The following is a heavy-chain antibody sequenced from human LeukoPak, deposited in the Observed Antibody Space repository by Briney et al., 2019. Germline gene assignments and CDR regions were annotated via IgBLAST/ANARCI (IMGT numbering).Heavy chain of an antibody. CDR1: GGSISSSSYY. CDR2: IYYSGST. CDR3: ARDSQGYCSGGSCYSSYWGDAFDI. Sequence: SETLSLTCTVSGGSISSSSYYWGWIRQPPGKGLGWIGSIYYSGSTYYNPSLKSRVTISVDTSKNQFSLKLSSVTAADTAVYYCARDSQGYCSGGSCYSSYWGDAFDIWGQGTMVTVSS. D-gene: IGHD2-15*01. J-gene: IGHJ3*02. V-gene: IGHV4-39*07.